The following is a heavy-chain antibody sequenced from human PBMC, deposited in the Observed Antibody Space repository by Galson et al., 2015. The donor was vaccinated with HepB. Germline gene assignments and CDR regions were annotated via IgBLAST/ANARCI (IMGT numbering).Heavy chain of an antibody. CDR3: ARDPLEYDFWSDYPRTQEKFDY. V-gene: IGHV3-48*02. CDR2: ISSSSSTI. Sequence: SLRLSCAASGFTFSSYSMSWVRQAPGKGLEWVSYISSSSSTIYYADSVKGRFTISRDNAKNSLYLQMNSLRDEDTAVYYCARDPLEYDFWSDYPRTQEKFDYWGQGTLVTVSS. D-gene: IGHD3-3*01. CDR1: GFTFSSYS. J-gene: IGHJ4*02.